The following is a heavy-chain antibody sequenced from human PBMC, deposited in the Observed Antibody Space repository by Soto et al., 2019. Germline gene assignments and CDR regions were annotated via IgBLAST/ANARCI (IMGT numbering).Heavy chain of an antibody. CDR1: GFTFSDYY. V-gene: IGHV3-11*06. CDR3: ARLKVAGYYFDS. Sequence: GGSLRLSCAASGFTFSDYYMSWIRQAPGKGLEWVSYISSSSSYTNYADSVKGRFTISRDNAKNSLYLQMNSLRAEDTAVYYCARLKVAGYYFDSWGQGTLVTVSS. CDR2: ISSSSSYT. D-gene: IGHD6-19*01. J-gene: IGHJ4*02.